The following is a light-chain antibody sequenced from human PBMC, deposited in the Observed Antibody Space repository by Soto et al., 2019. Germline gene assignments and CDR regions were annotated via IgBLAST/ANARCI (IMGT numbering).Light chain of an antibody. CDR3: QQYYHWGLS. Sequence: VMTQSPAKLSVSPGEGVTLFCRASQNVDTKLAWYQMKPGQAPRLLIYASSIRAAGIPGTFSGSGSGTQFSLTIRSVLSEDSAVYYCQQYYHWGLSFGGGTKVEI. V-gene: IGKV3D-15*01. CDR2: ASS. CDR1: QNVDTK. J-gene: IGKJ4*01.